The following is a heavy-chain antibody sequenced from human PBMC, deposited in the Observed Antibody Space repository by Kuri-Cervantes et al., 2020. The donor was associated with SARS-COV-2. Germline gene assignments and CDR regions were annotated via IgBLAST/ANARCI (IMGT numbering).Heavy chain of an antibody. CDR2: IKQDGSEK. V-gene: IGHV3-7*03. D-gene: IGHD5-12*01. CDR3: ARGVGGYDYRGYYYYYMAV. CDR1: GFTFSDYY. Sequence: GESLKISCAASGFTFSDYYMNWVRQAPGKGLEWVANIKQDGSEKYYVDSVKGRFTISRDNAKNSLYLQMNSLRAEDTAVYYCARGVGGYDYRGYYYYYMAVWGKGTTVTVSS. J-gene: IGHJ6*03.